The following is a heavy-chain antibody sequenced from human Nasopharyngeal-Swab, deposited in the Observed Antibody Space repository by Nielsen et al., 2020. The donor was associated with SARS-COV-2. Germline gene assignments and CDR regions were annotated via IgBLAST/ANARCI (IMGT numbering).Heavy chain of an antibody. Sequence: GESLQISCSASGFNFTRYAIHCVRQPPGKGLEWVAVVSYDGTNTFYADSVKGRFAISRDNSKSTVSLQMNSLRSEDTAVYYCAKDRGGRSIDSWGQGTLVTVSS. J-gene: IGHJ4*02. CDR2: VSYDGTNT. V-gene: IGHV3-30-3*02. CDR3: AKDRGGRSIDS. D-gene: IGHD3-16*01. CDR1: GFNFTRYA.